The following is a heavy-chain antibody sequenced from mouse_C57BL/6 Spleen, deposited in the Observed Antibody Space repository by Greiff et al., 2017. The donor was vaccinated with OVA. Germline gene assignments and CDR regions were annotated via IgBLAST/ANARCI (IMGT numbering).Heavy chain of an antibody. V-gene: IGHV1-82*01. D-gene: IGHD2-3*01. J-gene: IGHJ4*01. Sequence: QVQLQQSGPELVKPGASVKISCKASGYAFSSSWINWVKQRPGKGLEWIGRIYPGDGDTNYNGKFKGKATLTADKSSSTAYMQLSSLTSEDSAVYFCAGGYYVRAMDYWGQGTSVTVSS. CDR2: IYPGDGDT. CDR3: AGGYYVRAMDY. CDR1: GYAFSSSW.